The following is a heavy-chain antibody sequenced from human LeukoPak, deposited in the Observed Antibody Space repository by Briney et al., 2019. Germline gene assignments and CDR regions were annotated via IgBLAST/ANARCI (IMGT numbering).Heavy chain of an antibody. J-gene: IGHJ5*02. CDR2: ISYNGNNK. CDR3: ARDLYASGTSGFDP. Sequence: GGSLRLSCVISGYTFTHYGFHWVRQAPAKALEWVAYISYNGNNKYEDSVKGRFTISRDNSKNTLHLQMNSLRSEDTAVYFCARDLYASGTSGFDPWGQGTLVTVSS. V-gene: IGHV3-30*03. CDR1: GYTFTHYG. D-gene: IGHD3-10*01.